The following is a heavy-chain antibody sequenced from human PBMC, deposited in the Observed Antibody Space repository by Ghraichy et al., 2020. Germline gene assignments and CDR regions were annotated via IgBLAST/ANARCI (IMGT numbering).Heavy chain of an antibody. D-gene: IGHD2-2*01. CDR3: ARDRYCSSTSCSYGMDV. J-gene: IGHJ6*02. CDR2: ISSSSSTI. V-gene: IGHV3-48*02. Sequence: GVSLRLSCAASGFTFSSYSMNWVRQAPGKGLEWVSYISSSSSTIYYADSVKGRFTISRDNAKNSLYLQMNSLRDEDTAVYYCARDRYCSSTSCSYGMDVWGQGTTVTVSS. CDR1: GFTFSSYS.